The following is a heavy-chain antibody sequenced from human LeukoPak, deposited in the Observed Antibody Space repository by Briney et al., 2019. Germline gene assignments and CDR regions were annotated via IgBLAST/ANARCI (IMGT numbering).Heavy chain of an antibody. Sequence: PGGSVRISCAVSGFTISGFCMSWSRQDPGKGLEWVASINSDGSEGYYADVVKGRFTISRDNAKNSLYLQMNSLRAEDTAVYYCAGSLGPLTEYWGQGTLVTVSS. J-gene: IGHJ4*02. V-gene: IGHV3-7*01. D-gene: IGHD7-27*01. CDR1: GFTISGFC. CDR2: INSDGSEG. CDR3: AGSLGPLTEY.